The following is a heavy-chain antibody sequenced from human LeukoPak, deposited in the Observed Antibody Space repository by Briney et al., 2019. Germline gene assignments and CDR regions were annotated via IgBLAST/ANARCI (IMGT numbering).Heavy chain of an antibody. CDR1: GGTFSSYA. CDR2: IIPIFGTA. V-gene: IGHV1-69*05. Sequence: SVKVSCKASGGTFSSYAISWVRQAPGQGLEWMGGIIPIFGTANYAQKFQGRVTITTDESTSTAYMELSSLRSEDTAVYYCARATMLGLRLGELSQTPLYYFDYWGQGTLVTVSS. J-gene: IGHJ4*02. CDR3: ARATMLGLRLGELSQTPLYYFDY. D-gene: IGHD3-16*02.